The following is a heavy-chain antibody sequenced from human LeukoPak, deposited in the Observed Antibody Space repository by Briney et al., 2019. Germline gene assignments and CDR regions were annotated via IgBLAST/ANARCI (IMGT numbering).Heavy chain of an antibody. V-gene: IGHV1-69*13. CDR3: ARPKNGHYYGSGSYHY. Sequence: SVKVSCKASGGIFSSYGISWVRQAPGQGLEWVGGIIPIFGTANYAQKFQGRVSITADESTSTAYMELSSLGSEDTAVYYCARPKNGHYYGSGSYHYWGQGTLVTVSS. J-gene: IGHJ4*02. CDR1: GGIFSSYG. CDR2: IIPIFGTA. D-gene: IGHD3-10*01.